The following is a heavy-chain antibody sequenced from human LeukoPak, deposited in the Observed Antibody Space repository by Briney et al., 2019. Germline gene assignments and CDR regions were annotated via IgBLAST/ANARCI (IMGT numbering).Heavy chain of an antibody. V-gene: IGHV3-30*18. CDR1: VFTFSSYG. J-gene: IGHJ6*02. CDR2: ISYEGGNK. CDR3: AKDAYCGGDCYSDYYYYGMDV. Sequence: GGSLRLSCAASVFTFSSYGMHWVCQALGKGRWRGSVISYEGGNKYYADSVKGRFTISRDNSKNTLYLQMNSLRAEDTAVYYCAKDAYCGGDCYSDYYYYGMDVWGQGTTVTVSS. D-gene: IGHD2-21*02.